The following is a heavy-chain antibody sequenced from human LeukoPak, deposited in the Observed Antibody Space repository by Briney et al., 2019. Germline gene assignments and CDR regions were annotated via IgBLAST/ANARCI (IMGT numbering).Heavy chain of an antibody. CDR3: ARGGIPTGPYYYFYYMDV. J-gene: IGHJ6*03. CDR2: ISYDGNNK. D-gene: IGHD3-10*01. Sequence: GSSLRLSCAASGFTFSRNVMHWVRRAPGKGLEWVALISYDGNNKFYADSVKGRSTISRDNSRNTLYLQMNSLRGEDAAVYSCARGGIPTGPYYYFYYMDVWGKGTAVTVSS. CDR1: GFTFSRNV. V-gene: IGHV3-30*01.